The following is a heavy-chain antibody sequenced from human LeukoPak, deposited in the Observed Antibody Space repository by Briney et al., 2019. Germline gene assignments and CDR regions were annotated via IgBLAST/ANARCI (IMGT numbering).Heavy chain of an antibody. CDR1: GGSISSSSYY. D-gene: IGHD3-22*01. Sequence: SETLSLTCTVSGGSISSSSYYWGWIRQPPGKGLEWIGSIYYSGSTYYNPSLKSRVTISVDTSKNQFSLKLSSVTAADTAVYYCARFQRAIVVVMSAFDIWGQGTMVTVSS. J-gene: IGHJ3*02. V-gene: IGHV4-39*07. CDR3: ARFQRAIVVVMSAFDI. CDR2: IYYSGST.